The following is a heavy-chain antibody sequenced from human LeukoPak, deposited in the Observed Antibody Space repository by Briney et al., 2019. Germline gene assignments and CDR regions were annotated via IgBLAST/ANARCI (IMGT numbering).Heavy chain of an antibody. Sequence: SVKVSCKASGYTFGTHWMHWVRQAPGQGLEWMGIINPSGDFRSYAQKFQGRVTVTRDMSTRTVYMELSDLEPEDTAVYYCARDYSGEWEQLTGWWFDPWGQGTLVIVSS. V-gene: IGHV1-46*01. CDR3: ARDYSGEWEQLTGWWFDP. CDR1: GYTFGTHW. J-gene: IGHJ5*02. CDR2: INPSGDFR. D-gene: IGHD1-26*01.